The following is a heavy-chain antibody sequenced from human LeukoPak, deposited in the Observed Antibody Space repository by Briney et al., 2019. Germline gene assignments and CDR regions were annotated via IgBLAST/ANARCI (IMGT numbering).Heavy chain of an antibody. CDR3: ARDGSSWYGGLYGMDV. D-gene: IGHD6-13*01. CDR2: INPNSGGT. V-gene: IGHV1-2*02. CDR1: GYTFTGYY. J-gene: IGHJ6*02. Sequence: ASVTVSCKTSGYTFTGYYMHWVRQAPGQGLEWMGWINPNSGGTSYAQKFQGRVTMTRDTSISTAYMELSRLRSDDTAVYYCARDGSSWYGGLYGMDVWGQGTTVTVSS.